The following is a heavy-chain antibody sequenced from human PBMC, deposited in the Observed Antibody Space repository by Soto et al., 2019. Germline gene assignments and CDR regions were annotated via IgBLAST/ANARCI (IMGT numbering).Heavy chain of an antibody. D-gene: IGHD6-6*01. V-gene: IGHV1-69*04. CDR1: GGTFSSYT. Sequence: ASVKVSCKASGGTFSSYTISWVRQAPGQGLEWMGRIIPILGIANYAQKFQGRVTITADKSTSTAYMELSSLRSEDTAVYYCAREGYSSSSRIRFDPWGQGTLVTVSS. J-gene: IGHJ5*02. CDR3: AREGYSSSSRIRFDP. CDR2: IIPILGIA.